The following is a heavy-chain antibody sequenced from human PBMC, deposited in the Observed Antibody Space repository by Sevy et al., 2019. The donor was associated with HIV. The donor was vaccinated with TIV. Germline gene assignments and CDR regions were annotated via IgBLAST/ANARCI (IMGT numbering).Heavy chain of an antibody. D-gene: IGHD3-22*01. Sequence: ASVKVSCKVSGYTLNQLSMHWVRQAAGKGLEWMGSFDPEDGETAYAQKFQGRVTMTADTSIDTAYMELSSRRSEDTAVYYCATTKDYYESSGSPVDYWGQGTLVTVSS. V-gene: IGHV1-24*01. CDR2: FDPEDGET. CDR1: GYTLNQLS. J-gene: IGHJ4*02. CDR3: ATTKDYYESSGSPVDY.